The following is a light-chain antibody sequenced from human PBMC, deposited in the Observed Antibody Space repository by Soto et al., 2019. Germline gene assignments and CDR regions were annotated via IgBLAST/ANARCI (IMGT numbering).Light chain of an antibody. V-gene: IGKV3-20*01. Sequence: EIVLTQSPGTLSLSPGERATLSCRASQSVSSSFLAWYQQKPGQSPRLLIYGASSRATGIPDRFSGSGSGTHFTLPISRLEPEDFAVYYGQQYGSSPRTFGQGTQLEIK. CDR1: QSVSSSF. J-gene: IGKJ2*01. CDR2: GAS. CDR3: QQYGSSPRT.